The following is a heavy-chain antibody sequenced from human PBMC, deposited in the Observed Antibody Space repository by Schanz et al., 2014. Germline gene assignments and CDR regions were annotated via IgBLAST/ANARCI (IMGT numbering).Heavy chain of an antibody. V-gene: IGHV4-59*08. CDR3: ARHRVYGAFDL. Sequence: QVQLQESGPGLVKPSETLSLTCTVPSDSISHYYLSWIRQPPGKELEWVAFIYDRGSTSYNPSLNSRVTISLDTAKNQFSLKLRSVTAADTAVYYCARHRVYGAFDLWGQGTLVTVSS. D-gene: IGHD4-17*01. CDR1: SDSISHYY. J-gene: IGHJ4*02. CDR2: IYDRGST.